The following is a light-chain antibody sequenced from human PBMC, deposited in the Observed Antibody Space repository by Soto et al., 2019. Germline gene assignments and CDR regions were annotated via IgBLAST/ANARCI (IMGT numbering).Light chain of an antibody. V-gene: IGKV1-8*01. Sequence: AIRMTQFPSSFSASTGDRVTITCRASQGISSYLAWYQQKPGKAPKLLIYAASTLQSGVPSRFSGSGSGTDFTLTISCLQSEDFATYYCQQYYSYPMYTFGQGTKLEIK. CDR3: QQYYSYPMYT. J-gene: IGKJ2*01. CDR1: QGISSY. CDR2: AAS.